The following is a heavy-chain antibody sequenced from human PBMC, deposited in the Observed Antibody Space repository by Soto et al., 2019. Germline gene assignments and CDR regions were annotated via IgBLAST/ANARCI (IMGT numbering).Heavy chain of an antibody. CDR1: GYSISSSNW. D-gene: IGHD1-26*01. CDR3: ARREIQGPIDY. V-gene: IGHV4-28*01. J-gene: IGHJ4*02. CDR2: IYYSGTT. Sequence: PSETLSLTCAVSGYSISSSNWWGWIRQPPGKGLEWIGYIYYSGTTYYNPSLKSRVTMSVDTSKNQFSLKLTSVTAVDTAVYYCARREIQGPIDYWGQGILVTV.